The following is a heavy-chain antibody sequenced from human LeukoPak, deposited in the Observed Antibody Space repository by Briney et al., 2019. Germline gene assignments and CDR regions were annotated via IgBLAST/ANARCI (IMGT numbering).Heavy chain of an antibody. J-gene: IGHJ4*02. CDR2: ITGSGGST. CDR3: TKRVLRGEFLNYFDY. D-gene: IGHD3-10*01. Sequence: PGGSLSLSCAASGFTFSSYAMSWVRQAPGKGLEWVSTITGSGGSTYYADSVKGRFTISRDNSKNTLYLQMNSLRAEDTAVYYCTKRVLRGEFLNYFDYWGQGTLVTVSS. CDR1: GFTFSSYA. V-gene: IGHV3-23*01.